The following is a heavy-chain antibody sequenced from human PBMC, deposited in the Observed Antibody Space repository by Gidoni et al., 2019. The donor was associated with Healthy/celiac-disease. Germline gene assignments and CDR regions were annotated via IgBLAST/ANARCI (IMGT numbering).Heavy chain of an antibody. Sequence: EVQLVESGGGLVQPGRSLRLSCAASGFTFDDYAMHWVRQAPGKGLEWVSGISWNSGSIGYADSVKGRFTISRDNAKNSLYLQMNSLRAEDTALYYCAKDKYRYSYGQGLFDYWGQGTLVTVSS. J-gene: IGHJ4*02. D-gene: IGHD5-18*01. CDR1: GFTFDDYA. V-gene: IGHV3-9*01. CDR3: AKDKYRYSYGQGLFDY. CDR2: ISWNSGSI.